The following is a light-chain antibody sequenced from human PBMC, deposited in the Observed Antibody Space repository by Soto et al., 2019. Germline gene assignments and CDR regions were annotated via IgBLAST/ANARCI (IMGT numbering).Light chain of an antibody. J-gene: IGKJ1*01. CDR3: QQYNSYSRT. Sequence: DIQMTQSPSTLSASVGDRFTITCRASQIISRWLAWYQQKPGKAPKLLIYKASTLESGVPSRFSGSGSGTEFTLTISSLQPDDFATYYCQQYNSYSRTVGQGTKVDIK. CDR1: QIISRW. CDR2: KAS. V-gene: IGKV1-5*03.